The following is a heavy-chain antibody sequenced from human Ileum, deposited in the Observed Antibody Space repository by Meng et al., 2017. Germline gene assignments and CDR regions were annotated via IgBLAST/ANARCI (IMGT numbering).Heavy chain of an antibody. D-gene: IGHD3-22*01. Sequence: HVRLQNAGPGSVGPSETLSLTGNISGGSVNTRSYYWSLIRQPTGKGLEWIGYMYFSGSTKYNASLKSRVSISVDTSKKQFSLNLTSVTAADTAVYYCARGHYDKYFDSWGQGTLVTVSS. V-gene: IGHV4-61*01. CDR2: MYFSGST. CDR3: ARGHYDKYFDS. CDR1: GGSVNTRSYY. J-gene: IGHJ4*02.